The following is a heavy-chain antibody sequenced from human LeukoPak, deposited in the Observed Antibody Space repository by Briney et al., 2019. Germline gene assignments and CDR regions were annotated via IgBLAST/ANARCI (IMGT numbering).Heavy chain of an antibody. V-gene: IGHV4-59*08. Sequence: SQTVSITCIVPGGSISSHYCSWIRQPPPQRLLWTGYISYSGSTNSNPSLKSRVTISIDTSKNQFSLKLSSMTAADTAVYYCARHEPYYLPRGFDPWGQGTLVTVSS. J-gene: IGHJ5*02. D-gene: IGHD3-10*01. CDR1: GGSISSHY. CDR2: ISYSGST. CDR3: ARHEPYYLPRGFDP.